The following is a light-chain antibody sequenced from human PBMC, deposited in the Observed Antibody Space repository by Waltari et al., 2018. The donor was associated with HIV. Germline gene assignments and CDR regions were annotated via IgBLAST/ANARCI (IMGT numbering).Light chain of an antibody. J-gene: IGLJ2*01. CDR1: SSNIGTNS. CDR3: AAWDNKLSGAV. Sequence: QSVLTQPPSVSAAAGQKVTISCSGSSSNIGTNSVAWYQQVPGTAPKLLIYDKSSRFPGMSDRFSGSQSGTSATLGISGLQTGDEADYYCAAWDNKLSGAVFGGGTKLTVL. CDR2: DKS. V-gene: IGLV1-51*01.